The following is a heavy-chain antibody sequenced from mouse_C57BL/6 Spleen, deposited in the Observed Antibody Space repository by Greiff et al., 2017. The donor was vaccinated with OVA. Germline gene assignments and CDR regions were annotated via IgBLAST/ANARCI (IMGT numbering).Heavy chain of an antibody. CDR3: ARDNGNYWYFDV. Sequence: EVKLVESGGGLVKPGGSLKLSCAASGFTFSSYAMSWVRQTPEKRLEWVATISDGGSYTYYQDKVKGRFTISRDNAKNTMYLHMSHLKSEDTAMYYCARDNGNYWYFDVWGTGTTVTVSS. J-gene: IGHJ1*03. CDR1: GFTFSSYA. V-gene: IGHV5-4*01. CDR2: ISDGGSYT. D-gene: IGHD2-1*01.